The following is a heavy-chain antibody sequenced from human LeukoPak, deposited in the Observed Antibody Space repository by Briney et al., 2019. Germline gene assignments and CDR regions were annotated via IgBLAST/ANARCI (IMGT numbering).Heavy chain of an antibody. CDR1: GYSISSGYY. CDR3: ARDRTFGDFDY. J-gene: IGHJ4*01. CDR2: IYHSGST. D-gene: IGHD3-16*01. V-gene: IGHV4-38-2*02. Sequence: SETLSLTCAVSGYSISSGYYWGWIRQPPGKGLEWIGSIYHSGSTYYNPSLKSRVTISVDTSKNQFSLKLSSVTAADTAVYYCARDRTFGDFDYWGHPTLVTVSS.